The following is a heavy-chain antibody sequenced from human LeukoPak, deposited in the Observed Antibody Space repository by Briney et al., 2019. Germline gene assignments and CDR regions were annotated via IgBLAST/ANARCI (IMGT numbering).Heavy chain of an antibody. CDR2: ISDSGGGT. Sequence: GGSLRLSCEASGFTFSNYAMSWVRQAPGKGLEWVSTISDSGGGTYYADSVNGRFTISRDNFKNTLYLQMNSLRAEDTAVYYCAKPLGTSSWFFFSDYWGQGTLVTVSS. CDR1: GFTFSNYA. D-gene: IGHD6-13*01. J-gene: IGHJ4*02. CDR3: AKPLGTSSWFFFSDY. V-gene: IGHV3-23*01.